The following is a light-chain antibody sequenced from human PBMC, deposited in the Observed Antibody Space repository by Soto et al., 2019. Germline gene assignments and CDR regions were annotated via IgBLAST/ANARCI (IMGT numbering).Light chain of an antibody. V-gene: IGKV3-11*01. CDR2: DAS. J-gene: IGKJ3*01. CDR1: QSVSSY. CDR3: QQRSNWPRVT. Sequence: EIVLTQSPATLSLSPGERATLSCRASQSVSSYLAWYQQKPGQAPRLLIYDASNRATGIPARFSGSGSGTDFTLTISSLEPEDFAVYSCQQRSNWPRVTFGPGTKLDIK.